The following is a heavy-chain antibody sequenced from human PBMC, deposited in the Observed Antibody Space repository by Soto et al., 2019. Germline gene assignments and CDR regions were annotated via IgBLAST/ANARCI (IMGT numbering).Heavy chain of an antibody. CDR3: AREWDSSGYYPADY. D-gene: IGHD3-22*01. CDR1: GYTFTGYY. Sequence: VASVKVSCKASGYTFTGYYMHWVRQAPGQGLEWMGWINPNSGGTNYAQKFQGRVTMTRDTSISTAYMELSRLRSDDTAVYYCAREWDSSGYYPADYWGQGTLVTVS. CDR2: INPNSGGT. J-gene: IGHJ4*02. V-gene: IGHV1-2*02.